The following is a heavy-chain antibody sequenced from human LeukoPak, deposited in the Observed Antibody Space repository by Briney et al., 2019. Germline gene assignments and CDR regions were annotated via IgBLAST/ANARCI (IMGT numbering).Heavy chain of an antibody. CDR1: GFTFSDYY. Sequence: GGSLRLSCAASGFTFSDYYMSWIRQAPGKRLEWVSYISSSGSTIYYADSVKGRFTISRDNAKNSLYLQMNSLRAEDTAVYYCARDLTGDRGDAFDIWGQGTMVTVSS. J-gene: IGHJ3*02. CDR3: ARDLTGDRGDAFDI. CDR2: ISSSGSTI. D-gene: IGHD7-27*01. V-gene: IGHV3-11*04.